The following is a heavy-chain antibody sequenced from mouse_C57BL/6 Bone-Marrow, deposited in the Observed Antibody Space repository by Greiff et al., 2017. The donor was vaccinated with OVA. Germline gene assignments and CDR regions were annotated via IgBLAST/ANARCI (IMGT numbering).Heavy chain of an antibody. V-gene: IGHV1-54*01. Sequence: VKLQESGAELVRPGTSVKVSCKASGYAFTNYLIEWVKQRPGQGLEWIGVINPGSGGTNYNEKFKGKATLTAEQSSSTAYMQRSSLTAEDSAVYFYSSHGYYLAWSAYWGQGTLVTVSA. CDR3: SSHGYYLAWSAY. D-gene: IGHD2-3*01. CDR1: GYAFTNYL. J-gene: IGHJ3*01. CDR2: INPGSGGT.